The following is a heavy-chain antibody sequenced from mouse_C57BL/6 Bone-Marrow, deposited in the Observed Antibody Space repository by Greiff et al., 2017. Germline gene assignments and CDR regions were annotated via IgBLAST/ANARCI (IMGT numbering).Heavy chain of an antibody. D-gene: IGHD1-1*01. CDR2: IDPSDSYT. Sequence: VQLQQPGAELVKPGASVKLSCKAPGYTFTCYWMQWVKQRPGQGLEWIGEIDPSDSYTNYNQKFKGKVTLTVEPSSSTAYMQLSSLTSEDSAVYYYARGRRYYFNYWGQGTTLTVSS. CDR3: ARGRRYYFNY. J-gene: IGHJ2*01. CDR1: GYTFTCYW. V-gene: IGHV1-50*01.